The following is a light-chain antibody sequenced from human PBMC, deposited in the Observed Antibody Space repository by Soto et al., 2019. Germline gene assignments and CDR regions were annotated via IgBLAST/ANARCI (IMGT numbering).Light chain of an antibody. V-gene: IGKV3-20*01. CDR1: QSVSTRY. CDR3: HQFGSSPPAFT. Sequence: ESMLTQSPGTLSLSPGERATLSCRASQSVSTRYLAWYQQKPGQAPRLLIYGASIKATGIPDRFSGSGSGTAFTLTISRLETEDFEVYYCHQFGSSPPAFTFGQGTKLEI. CDR2: GAS. J-gene: IGKJ2*01.